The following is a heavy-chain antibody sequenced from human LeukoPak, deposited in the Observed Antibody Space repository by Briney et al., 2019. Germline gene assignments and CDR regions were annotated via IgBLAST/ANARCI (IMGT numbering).Heavy chain of an antibody. V-gene: IGHV1-69*13. CDR2: IIPIFGTA. CDR3: ARGAGTTNLGNNWFDP. J-gene: IGHJ5*02. CDR1: GGTFSSYA. Sequence: ASVKVSCKASGGTFSSYAISWVRQAPGRGLEWMGGIIPIFGTANYAQKFQGRVTITADESTSTAYMELSSLRSEDTAVYYCARGAGTTNLGNNWFDPWGQGTLVTVSS. D-gene: IGHD1-1*01.